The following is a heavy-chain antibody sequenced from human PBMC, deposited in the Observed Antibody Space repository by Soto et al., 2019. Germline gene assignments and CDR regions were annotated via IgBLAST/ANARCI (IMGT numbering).Heavy chain of an antibody. V-gene: IGHV4-34*01. CDR1: GGSFSGYY. Sequence: SETMSLTCAVYGGSFSGYYWSWIRQPPGKGLEWIGEINHSGSTNYNPSLKSRVTISVDTSKNQFSLKLSSVTAADTAVYYCARYGTWIQLWNQIKDNWFDPWGQGTLVTVS. J-gene: IGHJ5*02. D-gene: IGHD5-18*01. CDR3: ARYGTWIQLWNQIKDNWFDP. CDR2: INHSGST.